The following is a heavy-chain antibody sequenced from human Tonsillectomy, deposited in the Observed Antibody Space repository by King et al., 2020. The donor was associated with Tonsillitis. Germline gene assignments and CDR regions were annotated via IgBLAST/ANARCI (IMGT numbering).Heavy chain of an antibody. Sequence: VQLVESGGGLVQPGGSLRLSCAASGFTFSPYAMTWVRQAPGKGLEWVSGISGSGDTTYYADSVKGRFTISRDNSKNTLYLQMNILRAEDTAVYFCASGAVLLWFGDVPAGFDYWGQGTLVTVSS. D-gene: IGHD3-10*01. V-gene: IGHV3-23*04. CDR2: ISGSGDTT. J-gene: IGHJ4*02. CDR3: ASGAVLLWFGDVPAGFDY. CDR1: GFTFSPYA.